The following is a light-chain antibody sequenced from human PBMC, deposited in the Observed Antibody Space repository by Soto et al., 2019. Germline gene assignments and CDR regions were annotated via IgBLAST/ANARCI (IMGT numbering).Light chain of an antibody. Sequence: QYALTQPASVSGSPGQSITLSCTGSSSDIGGYNYVSWYQQHPGKDPKLIMYDVTYRPPGLSYRCSASKSGSTAPLTISGLQPEDEADYYCSSYSGSTTPILFGGGTKLTVL. J-gene: IGLJ2*01. CDR1: SSDIGGYNY. CDR3: SSYSGSTTPIL. CDR2: DVT. V-gene: IGLV2-14*01.